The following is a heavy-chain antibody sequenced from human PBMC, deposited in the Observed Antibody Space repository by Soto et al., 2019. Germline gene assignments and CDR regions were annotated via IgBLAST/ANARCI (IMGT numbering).Heavy chain of an antibody. CDR2: IIPIFGTA. D-gene: IGHD3-10*01. CDR3: ARGQPKVRGVTYSMDV. CDR1: GGTFSSYA. V-gene: IGHV1-69*13. J-gene: IGHJ6*02. Sequence: ASVKVSCKASGGTFSSYAISWVRQAPGQGLEWMGGIIPIFGTANYAQKFQGRVTITADESTSTAYMGLSSLRSEDTAVYYCARGQPKVRGVTYSMDVWGQGTTVTVSS.